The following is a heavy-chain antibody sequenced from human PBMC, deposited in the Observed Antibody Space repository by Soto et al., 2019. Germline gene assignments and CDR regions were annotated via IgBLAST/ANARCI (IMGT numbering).Heavy chain of an antibody. CDR1: GYSFTSYW. V-gene: IGHV5-10-1*01. CDR3: ARQMDGAIYYYYGMDV. Sequence: GESLKISCKGSGYSFTSYWISWVRQMPGKGLEWMGRIDPSDSYTNYSPSFQGHVTISADKSISTAYLQWSSLKASDTAMYYCARQMDGAIYYYYGMDVWGQGXTVTVYS. CDR2: IDPSDSYT. J-gene: IGHJ6*02. D-gene: IGHD2-2*02.